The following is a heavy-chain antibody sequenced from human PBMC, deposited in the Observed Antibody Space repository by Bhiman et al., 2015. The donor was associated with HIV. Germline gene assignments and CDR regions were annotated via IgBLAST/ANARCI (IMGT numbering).Heavy chain of an antibody. CDR3: ARAPNHYYYMDV. CDR2: IYADGRT. V-gene: IGHV3-53*02. J-gene: IGHJ6*03. CDR1: GFTVSSNY. Sequence: EVQLVETGGGLIQPGGSLRLSCAPSGFTVSSNYMSWVRQAPGKGLEWLSVIYADGRTYYAHSVKGRFTISRDHSKNTLYLQMNSLRDEDTAVYYCARAPNHYYYMDVWGKGTTVTVSS.